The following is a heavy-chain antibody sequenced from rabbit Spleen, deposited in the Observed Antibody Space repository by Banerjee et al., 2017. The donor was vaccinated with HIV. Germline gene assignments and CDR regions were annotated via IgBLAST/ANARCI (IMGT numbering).Heavy chain of an antibody. J-gene: IGHJ4*01. CDR2: LYTGNDGT. V-gene: IGHV1S45*01. D-gene: IGHD8-1*01. Sequence: QEQLVESGGGLVRPGASLTLTCKASGFSFSSGHYMCWVRQAPGKGLEWIGCLYTGNDGTDYASWAKGRFTISKTSSTTVTLQMTSLTAADTATYFCARGSIYDGTSYRYYFNLWGQGTLVTVS. CDR3: ARGSIYDGTSYRYYFNL. CDR1: GFSFSSGHY.